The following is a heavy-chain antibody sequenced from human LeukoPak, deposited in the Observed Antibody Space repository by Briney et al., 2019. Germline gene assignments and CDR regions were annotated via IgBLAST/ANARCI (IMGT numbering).Heavy chain of an antibody. D-gene: IGHD6-13*01. CDR3: ARGESSRLSAWFDP. CDR1: GGTFSSYA. CDR2: IIPIFGTA. V-gene: IGHV1-69*13. Sequence: SVKVSCKASGGTFSSYAISWVRQAPGQGLEWMGGIIPIFGTANYAQKFQGRVTITADEPTSTAYMELSSLRSEDTAVYYCARGESSRLSAWFDPWGQGTLVTVSS. J-gene: IGHJ5*02.